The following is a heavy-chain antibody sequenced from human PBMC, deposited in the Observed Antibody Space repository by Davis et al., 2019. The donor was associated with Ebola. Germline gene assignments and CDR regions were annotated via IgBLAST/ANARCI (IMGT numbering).Heavy chain of an antibody. CDR3: ARDRLGPLYYYYGMDV. V-gene: IGHV3-21*01. J-gene: IGHJ6*04. Sequence: GESLKISCAASGFTFSSYSMNWVRQAPGKGLEWVSSSSSSSSYIYYADSVKGRFTISSDNAKNSLYLQMNSLRAEDTAVYYCARDRLGPLYYYYGMDVWGKGTTVTVSS. CDR2: SSSSSSYI. CDR1: GFTFSSYS. D-gene: IGHD6-19*01.